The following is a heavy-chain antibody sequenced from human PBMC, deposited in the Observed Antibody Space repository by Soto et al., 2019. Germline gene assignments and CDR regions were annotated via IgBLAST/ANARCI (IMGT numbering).Heavy chain of an antibody. J-gene: IGHJ6*02. CDR3: AREFREGFDWFHTYYYYGMDV. CDR2: INPNSGGT. Sequence: GASVKVSCKASGYTFTGYYMHWVRQAPGQGLEWMGWINPNSGGTNYAQKFQGRVTMTRDTSISTAYMELGRLRSDDTAVYYCAREFREGFDWFHTYYYYGMDVWGQGTTVTVSS. V-gene: IGHV1-2*02. D-gene: IGHD3-9*01. CDR1: GYTFTGYY.